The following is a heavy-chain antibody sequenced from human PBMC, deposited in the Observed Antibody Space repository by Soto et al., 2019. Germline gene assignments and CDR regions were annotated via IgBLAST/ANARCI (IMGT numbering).Heavy chain of an antibody. D-gene: IGHD2-8*01. J-gene: IGHJ2*01. CDR3: VSAKGISLYEWYFDL. Sequence: EVQLWESGGGLVQAGGSLRLSCAASGLAINTYGMSWVRQAPGRGLEWVSGITSSGDFTYYGDSVRGRFSISRDESKNALYLQMRNLRAEDTAVYHCVSAKGISLYEWYFDLWGRGTPVTVSS. CDR2: ITSSGDFT. V-gene: IGHV3-23*01. CDR1: GLAINTYG.